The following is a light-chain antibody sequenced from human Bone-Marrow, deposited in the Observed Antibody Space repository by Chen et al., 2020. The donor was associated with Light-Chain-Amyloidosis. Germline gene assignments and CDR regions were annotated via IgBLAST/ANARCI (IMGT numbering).Light chain of an antibody. CDR1: QDISNY. CDR2: AAS. J-gene: IGKJ1*01. V-gene: IGKV1-27*01. Sequence: IQMTQSPSSLSASVGDRVTITCRASQDISNYLAWYQQKPGKAPKLLIYAASALQSGVPSRFRGSGSGSGTDFTLTINSLQPEDVATYYCQKYNSAPRTFGQGTKVEIK. CDR3: QKYNSAPRT.